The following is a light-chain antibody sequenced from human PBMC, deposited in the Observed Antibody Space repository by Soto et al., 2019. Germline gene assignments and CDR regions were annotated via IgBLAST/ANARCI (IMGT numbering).Light chain of an antibody. V-gene: IGLV2-14*01. CDR1: SSDVGAYNY. CDR3: SSYTSSTTWV. Sequence: VLTQPASVSGSPGQSITISCTGTSSDVGAYNYVSWYQQHPGKAPKLMIYEVSYRPSGVSDRFSGSRSGNTASLTISGLQAEDESDYYCSSYTSSTTWVFGGGTQLTVL. CDR2: EVS. J-gene: IGLJ3*02.